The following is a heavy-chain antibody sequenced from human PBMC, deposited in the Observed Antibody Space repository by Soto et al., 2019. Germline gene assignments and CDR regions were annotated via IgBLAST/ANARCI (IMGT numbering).Heavy chain of an antibody. CDR2: IWYDGSNK. Sequence: GGSLRLSCAASGFTFSSYGMHWVRQAPGKGLEWVAVIWYDGSNKYYADSVKGRFTISRDNSKNTLYLQMNSLRAEDTAVYYCPSPSVPGLEGQPDYWGQETLVTVSS. D-gene: IGHD1-1*01. CDR3: PSPSVPGLEGQPDY. V-gene: IGHV3-33*01. J-gene: IGHJ4*02. CDR1: GFTFSSYG.